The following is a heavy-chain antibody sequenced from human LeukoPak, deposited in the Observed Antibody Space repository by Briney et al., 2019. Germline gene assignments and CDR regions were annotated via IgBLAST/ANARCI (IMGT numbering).Heavy chain of an antibody. CDR1: GYSISSGYY. CDR2: IYYSGST. D-gene: IGHD3-22*01. V-gene: IGHV4-38-2*02. J-gene: IGHJ4*02. CDR3: ARVNSYYDSSGYYYVNYFDY. Sequence: SETLSLTCSVSGYSISSGYYWGWIRQPPGKGLEWIGSIYYSGSTYYNPSLKSRVTISVDTSKNQFSLKPSSVTAADTAVYYCARVNSYYDSSGYYYVNYFDYWGQGTLVTVSS.